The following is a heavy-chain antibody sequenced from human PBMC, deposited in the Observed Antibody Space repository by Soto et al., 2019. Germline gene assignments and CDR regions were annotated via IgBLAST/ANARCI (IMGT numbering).Heavy chain of an antibody. D-gene: IGHD1-1*01. J-gene: IGHJ4*02. CDR2: SNGGSNYI. CDR1: GFTFSSYA. CDR3: VRDGKRGYDFXY. Sequence: PGGSLRLSCAASGFTFSSYAMDWVRQAPGKGLEWLSYSNGGSNYIFYADSVQGRFTISRDNAKDSLYLQMDSLSADDTAVYYCVRDGKRGYDFXYWGQGTLVXVSS. V-gene: IGHV3-21*05.